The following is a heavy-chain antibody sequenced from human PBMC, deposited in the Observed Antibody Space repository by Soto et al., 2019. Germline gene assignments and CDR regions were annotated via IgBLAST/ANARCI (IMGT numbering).Heavy chain of an antibody. J-gene: IGHJ4*02. CDR2: ISYDGSNK. Sequence: PGGSLRLSCAASGFTFSSYGMHWVRQAPGKGLEWVAVISYDGSNKYYADSVKGRFTISRDNSKNTLYLQMNSLRAEDTAVYYCAKTGRGYRDHFDYWGQGTLVTVSS. CDR1: GFTFSSYG. V-gene: IGHV3-30*18. CDR3: AKTGRGYRDHFDY. D-gene: IGHD3-22*01.